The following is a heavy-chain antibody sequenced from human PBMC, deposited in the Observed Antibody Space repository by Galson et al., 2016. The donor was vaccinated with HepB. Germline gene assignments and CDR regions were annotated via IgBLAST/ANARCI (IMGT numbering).Heavy chain of an antibody. Sequence: SLRLSCAASGFTFSNYGMHWVRQAPGKGLEWVAADSMDGRRKFYADSVKGRFTFSRDNSNSMLFLQMSSLRADDTAVYYCARRHEYCPPVGCSVDYWGQGTLVSVSS. CDR3: ARRHEYCPPVGCSVDY. CDR2: DSMDGRRK. V-gene: IGHV3-30*03. J-gene: IGHJ4*02. CDR1: GFTFSNYG. D-gene: IGHD2/OR15-2a*01.